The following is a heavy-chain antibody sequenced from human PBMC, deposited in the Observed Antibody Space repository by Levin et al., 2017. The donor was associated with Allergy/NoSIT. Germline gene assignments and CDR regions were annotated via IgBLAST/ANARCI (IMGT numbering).Heavy chain of an antibody. CDR1: GFTFSSYG. CDR3: ARDRYCTGGVCAMGDY. V-gene: IGHV3-33*01. J-gene: IGHJ4*02. CDR2: IWYDRSNK. Sequence: GESLKISCAASGFTFSSYGMHWVRQAPGKGLEWVAVIWYDRSNKYYADSVKGRFTISRDNSKNTLYLQMNSLRAEDTAVYYCARDRYCTGGVCAMGDYWGQETLVTVSS. D-gene: IGHD2-8*02.